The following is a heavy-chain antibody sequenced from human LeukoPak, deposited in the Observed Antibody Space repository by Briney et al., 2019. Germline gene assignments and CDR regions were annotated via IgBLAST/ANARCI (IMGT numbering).Heavy chain of an antibody. CDR3: ANLVVIPTSMRLEDY. D-gene: IGHD3-22*01. Sequence: PSETLSLTCGVYDGSFSGYYWSWIRQPPGKGLEWIGEINHSGSTKYNPSLKSRVTISADTSKNQFSLKVNSVTAADTAVYYCANLVVIPTSMRLEDYWGQGTLVIVSS. J-gene: IGHJ4*02. CDR2: INHSGST. CDR1: DGSFSGYY. V-gene: IGHV4-34*01.